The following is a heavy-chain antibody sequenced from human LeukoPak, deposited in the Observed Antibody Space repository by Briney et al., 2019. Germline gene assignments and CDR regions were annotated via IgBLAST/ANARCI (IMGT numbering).Heavy chain of an antibody. CDR3: AKVIVGATYYFDY. Sequence: GGSLRLSCAASGFTFSSYAMSWVRQAPGKGLEWVSAISGSGGSTYYADSVKGRFTISRDNSRNTLYLQMNSLRAEDTAVYYCAKVIVGATYYFDYWGQGTLVTVSS. D-gene: IGHD1-26*01. V-gene: IGHV3-23*01. CDR2: ISGSGGST. J-gene: IGHJ4*02. CDR1: GFTFSSYA.